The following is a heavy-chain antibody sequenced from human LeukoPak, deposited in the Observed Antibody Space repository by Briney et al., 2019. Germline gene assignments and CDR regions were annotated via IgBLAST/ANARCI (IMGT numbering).Heavy chain of an antibody. D-gene: IGHD1-26*01. J-gene: IGHJ6*03. Sequence: SETLSLTCTVSGGSISSYYWSWIRQPPGKGLEWIGYIYYSGSTNYNPSLKSRVTISVDTSKNQFSLKLSSVTAADTAVYYCARDPMGYYYMDDWGKGTTVTVSS. CDR2: IYYSGST. V-gene: IGHV4-59*01. CDR1: GGSISSYY. CDR3: ARDPMGYYYMDD.